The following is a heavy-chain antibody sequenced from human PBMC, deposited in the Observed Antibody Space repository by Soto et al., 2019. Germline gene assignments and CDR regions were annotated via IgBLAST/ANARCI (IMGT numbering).Heavy chain of an antibody. J-gene: IGHJ4*02. D-gene: IGHD6-19*01. V-gene: IGHV4-59*01. Sequence: KTSETLSLTCSVSAGSLSNYYWTWIRQSPGKGLEWIGEVYHTGSTKYNPSLKSRVAISVDMPKNQFSLTLSSVTPADTAVYYCARGGRGSGLYFLYYFDVWGQGTLVTVSS. CDR1: AGSLSNYY. CDR3: ARGGRGSGLYFLYYFDV. CDR2: VYHTGST.